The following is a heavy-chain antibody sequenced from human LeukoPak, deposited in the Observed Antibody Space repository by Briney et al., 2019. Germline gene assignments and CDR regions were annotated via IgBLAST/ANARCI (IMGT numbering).Heavy chain of an antibody. D-gene: IGHD5-24*01. CDR1: GFTFSTYD. J-gene: IGHJ4*02. Sequence: GGSLRLSCAASGFTFSTYDMHWVRQAPGKGLEWVAGIWNDGSNINYGDSVKGRFAISRDNSRNTLYLQMNSLRAEDTALYYCAREPTTLNGYSVSRRHHYFDHWGQGALVIVSS. CDR2: IWNDGSNI. CDR3: AREPTTLNGYSVSRRHHYFDH. V-gene: IGHV3-33*01.